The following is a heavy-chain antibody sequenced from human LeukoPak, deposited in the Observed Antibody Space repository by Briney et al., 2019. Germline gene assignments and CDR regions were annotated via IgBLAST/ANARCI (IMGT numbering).Heavy chain of an antibody. CDR3: ARGGYFDWPGSFDP. V-gene: IGHV7-4-1*02. J-gene: IGHJ5*02. CDR1: GYTFTSYA. Sequence: ASVKVSCKASGYTFTSYAMNWVRQAPGQGLEWMGWINTNTGNPTYAQGFTGRFVFSLDTSVSTAYLQISSLKAEDTAVYYCARGGYFDWPGSFDPWGQGTLVTVSS. CDR2: INTNTGNP. D-gene: IGHD3-9*01.